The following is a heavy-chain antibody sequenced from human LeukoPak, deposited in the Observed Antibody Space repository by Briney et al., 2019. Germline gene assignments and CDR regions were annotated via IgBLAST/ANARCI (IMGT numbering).Heavy chain of an antibody. V-gene: IGHV4-34*01. CDR3: ARASSSWYPNNWFDP. Sequence: SETLSLTCAVYGGSFSGYYWSWIRQPPGKGLEWIGEINHSGSTNYNPSLKSRVTISVDMSKNQFSLKLSSVTAADTAVYYCARASSSWYPNNWFDPWGQGTLVTVS. CDR1: GGSFSGYY. J-gene: IGHJ5*02. CDR2: INHSGST. D-gene: IGHD6-13*01.